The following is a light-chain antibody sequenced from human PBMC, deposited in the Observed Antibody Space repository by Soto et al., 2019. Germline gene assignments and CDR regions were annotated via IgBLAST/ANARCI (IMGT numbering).Light chain of an antibody. J-gene: IGKJ2*01. CDR1: QSVTSN. V-gene: IGKV3-15*01. CDR3: QQYNNWPPMYT. CDR2: GAS. Sequence: IVMTQSPATLSVSPGERATLSCRASQSVTSNLAWYQQKPGQARRLLIYGASTRATGIPARFSGSGSGTEFTLTISRLQSEDFAVYYCQQYNNWPPMYTFGQGTKLEIK.